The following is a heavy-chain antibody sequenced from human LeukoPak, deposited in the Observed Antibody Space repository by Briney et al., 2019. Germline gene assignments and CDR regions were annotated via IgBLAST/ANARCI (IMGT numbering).Heavy chain of an antibody. CDR3: ARYCSGGSYYYYYGMDV. J-gene: IGHJ6*02. V-gene: IGHV4-34*01. CDR2: INHSGST. CDR1: GGSISSYY. D-gene: IGHD2-15*01. Sequence: PSETLSLTCTVSGGSISSYYWNWVRQPPGEGLEWIGEINHSGSTNYNPSLKSRVTISVDTSKNQFSLKLSSVTAADTAVYYCARYCSGGSYYYYYGMDVWGQGTTVTVSS.